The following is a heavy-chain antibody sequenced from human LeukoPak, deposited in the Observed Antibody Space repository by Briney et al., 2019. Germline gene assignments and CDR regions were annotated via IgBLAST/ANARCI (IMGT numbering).Heavy chain of an antibody. CDR2: IIPIFDTA. J-gene: IGHJ4*02. D-gene: IGHD4-17*01. CDR1: GGTFSTYA. V-gene: IGHV1-69*13. CDR3: ARLKATVSIHAYFDS. Sequence: ASVKVSCKASGGTFSTYAISWVRQAPGQGLEWMGGIIPIFDTANYAQKFQGRVTITADESTSTAYMELSSLRSADTAVYYCARLKATVSIHAYFDSWGQGTLVTVSS.